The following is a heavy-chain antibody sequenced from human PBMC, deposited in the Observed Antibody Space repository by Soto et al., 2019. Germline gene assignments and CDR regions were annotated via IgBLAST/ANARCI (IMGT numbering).Heavy chain of an antibody. CDR3: ARRSSGWYFDY. CDR2: ISGSGDST. CDR1: GLSFSSYA. J-gene: IGHJ4*02. D-gene: IGHD6-19*01. V-gene: IGHV3-23*01. Sequence: EVQLLESGGGLVQPGGSLRLSCAASGLSFSSYAMNWVRQAPGKGLEWVSVISGSGDSTYYADSVKGLFTISRDNSKNTLYLQMISLRAEDTAVYYCARRSSGWYFDYWCQGTLVIVSS.